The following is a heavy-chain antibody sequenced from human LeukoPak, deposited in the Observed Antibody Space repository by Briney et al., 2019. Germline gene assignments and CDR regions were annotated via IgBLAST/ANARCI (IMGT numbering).Heavy chain of an antibody. CDR1: GYSFPSYW. CDR2: IDPSDSYT. CDR3: ARSYSGYDYLDY. Sequence: GESLKISCKGSGYSFPSYWITWVRQMPGKGLEWMGRIDPSDSYTNYSPSFQGHVTISADKSISTAYLQWSSLKASDTAMYYSARSYSGYDYLDYWGQGTLVTVSS. V-gene: IGHV5-10-1*01. J-gene: IGHJ4*02. D-gene: IGHD5-12*01.